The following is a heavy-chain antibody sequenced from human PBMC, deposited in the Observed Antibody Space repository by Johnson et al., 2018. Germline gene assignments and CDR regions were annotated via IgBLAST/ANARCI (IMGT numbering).Heavy chain of an antibody. CDR3: ARCPEWEQPDDAFDI. Sequence: QVQLQESGPGLVKXSQTLSLXCTVSGGSISSGNYYWSWIRQPAGKGLEWIGRIYTSGSTNYNPSLKSRLTISVDTSKNQFPLKLNSVTAADTAVYYCARCPEWEQPDDAFDIWGQGTMVTVSS. CDR2: IYTSGST. J-gene: IGHJ3*02. V-gene: IGHV4-61*02. CDR1: GGSISSGNYY. D-gene: IGHD1-26*01.